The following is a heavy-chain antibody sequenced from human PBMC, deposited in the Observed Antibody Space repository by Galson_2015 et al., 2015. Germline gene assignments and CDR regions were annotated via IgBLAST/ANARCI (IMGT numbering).Heavy chain of an antibody. CDR2: ISGYNGNT. D-gene: IGHD2-2*01. CDR3: ARGPRYCSTTSCFADFYYMDV. J-gene: IGHJ6*03. CDR1: GYTFTTHG. Sequence: QSGAEVKKPGASVKVSCKASGYTFTTHGFSWVRQAPGQGLEWMGWISGYNGNTNYAQKLQGRVTMTTDTPTSTAYMELRSLRSDDTAVYYCARGPRYCSTTSCFADFYYMDVWGKGTTVTVSS. V-gene: IGHV1-18*01.